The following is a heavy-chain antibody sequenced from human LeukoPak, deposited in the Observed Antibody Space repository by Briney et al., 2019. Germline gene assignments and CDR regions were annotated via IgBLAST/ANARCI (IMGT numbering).Heavy chain of an antibody. V-gene: IGHV3-21*04. CDR3: AKGLRYFDWKRGFDP. Sequence: PGGSLRLSCAASGFTFSSYSMNWVRQAPGKGLEWVSSASSSGRHMYYADSVKGRFIVSRDNSKNTLYLQMSSLRADDTAVYYCAKGLRYFDWKRGFDPWGQGTLVTVSS. CDR1: GFTFSSYS. CDR2: ASSSGRHM. J-gene: IGHJ5*02. D-gene: IGHD3-9*01.